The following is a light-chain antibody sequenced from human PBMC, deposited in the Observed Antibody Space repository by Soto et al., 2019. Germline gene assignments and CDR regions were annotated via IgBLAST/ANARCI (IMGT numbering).Light chain of an antibody. J-gene: IGKJ4*01. CDR3: QQYGRSPPT. V-gene: IGKV3-20*01. CDR1: QSVRSNS. Sequence: EIVLTQSPGTLSLSPGERATLSCRASQSVRSNSLAWYQQKPGQAPRLLIYGASTRATGIPDRFSGSGSGTDFTLTINRLEPEDFAVFYCQQYGRSPPTFGGGTNMEIK. CDR2: GAS.